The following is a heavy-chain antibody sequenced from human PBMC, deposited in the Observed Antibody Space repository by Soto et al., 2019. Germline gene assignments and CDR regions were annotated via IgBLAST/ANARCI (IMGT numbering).Heavy chain of an antibody. J-gene: IGHJ5*02. D-gene: IGHD6-13*01. CDR1: GFTFSSYA. CDR2: ISGSATST. CDR3: AIERTSNWYFDSFDP. Sequence: EVQLLESGGGLVQPGGSLRLSCAASGFTFSSYAMTWVRQAPGMGLEWVAVISGSATSTHYADSVKGRFTISRDNSKNTQYLQMNRQRLEDTAVYYCAIERTSNWYFDSFDPWGQGTLVHVSS. V-gene: IGHV3-23*01.